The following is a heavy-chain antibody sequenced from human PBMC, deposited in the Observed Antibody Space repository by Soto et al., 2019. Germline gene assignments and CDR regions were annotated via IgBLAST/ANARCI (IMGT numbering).Heavy chain of an antibody. V-gene: IGHV3-48*01. J-gene: IGHJ4*02. Sequence: EVQLVESGGGLVQPGGSLRLSCAASGFTLSSYNMNWVRQAPGKGLEWVSYISGSSDTIYYADSVKGRFTISRDNAKNSLYLQMISLRAEDTALYYCARARIDYWGRGTLITVSS. CDR1: GFTLSSYN. CDR3: ARARIDY. CDR2: ISGSSDTI.